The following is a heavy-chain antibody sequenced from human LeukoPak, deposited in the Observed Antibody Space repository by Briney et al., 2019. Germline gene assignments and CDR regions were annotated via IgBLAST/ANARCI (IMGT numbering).Heavy chain of an antibody. D-gene: IGHD4-23*01. Sequence: PGGSLRLSCAASGFTVSSNYMSWVRQAPGKGLEWISYLSSSGTTIYYADSVKGRFTISRDNAKNSLYLQMNSLRVEDTALYFCARETQGLGFWGQGILVTVSS. CDR1: GFTVSSNY. V-gene: IGHV3-11*04. J-gene: IGHJ4*01. CDR3: ARETQGLGF. CDR2: LSSSGTTI.